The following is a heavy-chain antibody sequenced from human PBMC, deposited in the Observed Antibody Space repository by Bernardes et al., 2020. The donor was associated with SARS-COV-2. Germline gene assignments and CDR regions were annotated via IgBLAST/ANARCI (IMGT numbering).Heavy chain of an antibody. CDR2: IYQSGSV. D-gene: IGHD2-15*01. Sequence: SETLSLTCAVEGGSFTVYFWTWIRQSPEKGLEWIGEIYQSGSVNYHPSLKSRVTISIDMSKKRFSLKLTSMTAADTAVYYCARGGLGKWQLLDYWGQGTLVAVSS. J-gene: IGHJ4*02. CDR3: ARGGLGKWQLLDY. CDR1: GGSFTVYF. V-gene: IGHV4-34*01.